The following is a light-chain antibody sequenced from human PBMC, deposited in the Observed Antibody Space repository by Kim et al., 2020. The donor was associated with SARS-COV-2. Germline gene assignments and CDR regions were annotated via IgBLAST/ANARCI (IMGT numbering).Light chain of an antibody. CDR2: DAS. Sequence: ETVMTQSPGTLSVSPGERATLFCRASQPVRTYLAWYQQKPGQAPRLLIYDASIRATGVPDRFGGSGSGTVFTLTISNVQSEDFALYYCHQYSNWPPWTFGQGTKLEI. CDR1: QPVRTY. J-gene: IGKJ1*01. V-gene: IGKV3D-15*03. CDR3: HQYSNWPPWT.